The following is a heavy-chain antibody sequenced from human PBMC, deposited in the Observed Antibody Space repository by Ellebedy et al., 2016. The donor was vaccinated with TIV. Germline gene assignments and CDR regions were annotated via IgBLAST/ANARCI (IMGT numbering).Heavy chain of an antibody. CDR2: IWYDGSNK. Sequence: GGSLRLSXAASGFTFSSYGMHWVRQAPGKGLEWAAVIWYDGSNKYYADSVKGRFTISRDNSKNTLYLQMNSLRAEDTAVYYCARHYGDYGKDHWGQGTLVTVSS. CDR3: ARHYGDYGKDH. CDR1: GFTFSSYG. V-gene: IGHV3-33*01. J-gene: IGHJ4*02. D-gene: IGHD4-17*01.